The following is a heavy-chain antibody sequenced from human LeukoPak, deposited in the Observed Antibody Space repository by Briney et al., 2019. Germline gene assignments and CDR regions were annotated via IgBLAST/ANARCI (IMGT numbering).Heavy chain of an antibody. J-gene: IGHJ4*02. D-gene: IGHD3/OR15-3a*01. V-gene: IGHV1-24*01. CDR1: GYTLTELS. CDR3: ATAVADWLSLSHYYFDY. CDR2: FDPGDGET. Sequence: ASVKVSCKVSGYTLTELSMHWVRQAPGKGLEWMGGFDPGDGETIYAQKLQGRVTMTEDTSTDTAYMELSSLRSEDTAVYYCATAVADWLSLSHYYFDYWGQGTLVTVSS.